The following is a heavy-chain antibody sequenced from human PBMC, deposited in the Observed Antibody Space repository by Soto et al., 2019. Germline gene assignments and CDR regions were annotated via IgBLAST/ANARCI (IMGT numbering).Heavy chain of an antibody. CDR3: ARGGGVRAAAPYYYYMDV. D-gene: IGHD3-3*01. Sequence: QVQLVQSGAEVKKPGASVKVSCKASGYTFTGYYMHWVRQAPGQGLEWMGWINPNSGGTNYAQKLQGWVTMTRDTSISTAYMELSRLRSDDTAVYYCARGGGVRAAAPYYYYMDVWGKGTTVTVSS. J-gene: IGHJ6*03. CDR2: INPNSGGT. CDR1: GYTFTGYY. V-gene: IGHV1-2*04.